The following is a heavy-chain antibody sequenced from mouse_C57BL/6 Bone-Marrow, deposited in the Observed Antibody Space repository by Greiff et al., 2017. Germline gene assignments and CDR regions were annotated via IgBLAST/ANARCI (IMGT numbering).Heavy chain of an antibody. CDR3: ARRYFSWCAY. CDR1: GYTFTSYW. V-gene: IGHV1-50*01. J-gene: IGHJ3*01. CDR2: IDPSDSYT. Sequence: QVQLQQPGAELVKPGASVKLSCKASGYTFTSYWMQWVKQRPGQGLEWIGEIDPSDSYTNYNQKFKGKATLTVDTASSTTYMQLSSLTSEDSAVYYCARRYFSWCAYWGQGTLVTVAA. D-gene: IGHD1-1*01.